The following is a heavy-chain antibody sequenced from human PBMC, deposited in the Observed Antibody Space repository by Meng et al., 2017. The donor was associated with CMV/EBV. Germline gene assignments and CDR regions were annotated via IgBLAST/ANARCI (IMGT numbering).Heavy chain of an antibody. D-gene: IGHD6-13*01. Sequence: SGPTLVKPTQTLTLTCTFSGFSLSPSGMRVSWIRQPPGKALEWLARIDWDDDKFYSTSLKTRLTISKDTSKNQVVLTMTNMDPVDTATYYCARSRIAAAGARRTYYYYGMDVWGQGTTVTVSS. CDR3: ARSRIAAAGARRTYYYYGMDV. J-gene: IGHJ6*02. CDR1: GFSLSPSGMR. CDR2: IDWDDDK. V-gene: IGHV2-70D*14.